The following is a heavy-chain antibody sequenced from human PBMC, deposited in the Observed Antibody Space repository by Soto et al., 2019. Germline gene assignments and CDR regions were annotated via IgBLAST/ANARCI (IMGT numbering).Heavy chain of an antibody. CDR3: VQREGRYYGSGSYNLFDY. CDR1: GFSLSTSGVG. Sequence: SGPTLVNPTQTLTLTCTFSGFSLSTSGVGVGWIRQPPGKALEWLALIYWDDDKRYSPSLKSRLTITKDTSKNQVVLTMTKMDPVDTATYYFVQREGRYYGSGSYNLFDYWGQGTLVTVSS. D-gene: IGHD3-10*01. CDR2: IYWDDDK. V-gene: IGHV2-5*02. J-gene: IGHJ4*02.